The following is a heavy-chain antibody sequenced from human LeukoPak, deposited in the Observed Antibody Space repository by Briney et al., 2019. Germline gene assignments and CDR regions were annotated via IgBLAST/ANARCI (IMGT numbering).Heavy chain of an antibody. CDR1: GFTFSSYW. J-gene: IGHJ4*02. CDR2: IKQDGSEK. CDR3: AKDLRIDDYVWGSYDLDY. V-gene: IGHV3-7*03. D-gene: IGHD3-16*01. Sequence: GGTLRLSCAASGFTFSSYWMSWVRQAPGEGLEWVANIKQDGSEKYYVDSVKGRFTISRDNAKNSLYLQMNSLRAEDTAVYYCAKDLRIDDYVWGSYDLDYWGQGTLVTVSS.